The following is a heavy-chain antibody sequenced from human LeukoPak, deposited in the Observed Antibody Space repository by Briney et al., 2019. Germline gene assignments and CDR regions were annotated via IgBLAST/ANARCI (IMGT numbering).Heavy chain of an antibody. CDR3: AREDPQTTVPEGMDV. V-gene: IGHV4-59*01. D-gene: IGHD4-17*01. CDR1: GGPISNYY. CDR2: IYYSGTT. Sequence: SETLSLTCTVSGGPISNYYWSWIRQSPGKGLEWIGYIYYSGTTNSNPSLKSRVTISVDTPKNQFSLQLRSVTAADTAVYYCAREDPQTTVPEGMDVWGQGTTVIVSS. J-gene: IGHJ6*02.